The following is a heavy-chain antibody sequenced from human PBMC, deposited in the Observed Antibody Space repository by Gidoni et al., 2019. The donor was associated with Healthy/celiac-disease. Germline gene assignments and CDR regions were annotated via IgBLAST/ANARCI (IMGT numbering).Heavy chain of an antibody. CDR3: AKDIEGDSGSIDY. Sequence: EVQLVESGGGLVQPGRSLRLSCAASGFTFDDYAMHWVRQAPGKGLEWVSGISWNSGSIGYADSVKGRFTISRDNAKNSLYLQMNSLRAEDTALYYCAKDIEGDSGSIDYWGQGTLVTVSS. V-gene: IGHV3-9*01. CDR1: GFTFDDYA. CDR2: ISWNSGSI. D-gene: IGHD1-26*01. J-gene: IGHJ4*02.